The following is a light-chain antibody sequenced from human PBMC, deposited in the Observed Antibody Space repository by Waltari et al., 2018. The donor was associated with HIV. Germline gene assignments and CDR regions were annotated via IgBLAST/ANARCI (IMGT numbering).Light chain of an antibody. J-gene: IGLJ2*01. CDR2: KDS. CDR1: ALPKQY. Sequence: SYELTQPPSVSVSPGQTARITCFGDALPKQYAHWYQQKPGQAPVLVIYKDSERPSGIPERFSGSSSGTTVTLTISGVQAEDEADYYCQSADSSGTYGVVFGGGTKLTVL. V-gene: IGLV3-25*03. CDR3: QSADSSGTYGVV.